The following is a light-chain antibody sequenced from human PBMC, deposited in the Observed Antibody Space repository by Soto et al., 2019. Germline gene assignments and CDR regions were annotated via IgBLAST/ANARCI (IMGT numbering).Light chain of an antibody. V-gene: IGKV1-9*01. J-gene: IGKJ5*01. CDR2: TAS. CDR1: QGISSY. Sequence: EIQLTQSPSCLSASVGDRVTITCRASQGISSYLAWYQQKAGKAPKVLIYTASTLQSGVPSRFSGSGSGTEFTLTISSLQPEDFATYYCQQLHSYPITFGQETRLEIK. CDR3: QQLHSYPIT.